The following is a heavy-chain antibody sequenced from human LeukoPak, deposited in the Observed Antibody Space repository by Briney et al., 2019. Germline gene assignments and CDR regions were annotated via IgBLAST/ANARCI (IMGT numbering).Heavy chain of an antibody. J-gene: IGHJ6*03. V-gene: IGHV4-39*01. CDR1: GGSISSSSYY. Sequence: SETLSLTCTVSGGSISSSSYYWGWIRQPPGKGLEWIGSIYYSGSTYYNPSLKSRVTISVDTSKNQFSLKLSSVTAADTAVYYCASIVHYYDSSGYYYYYYYYMDVWGKGTTVTISS. CDR3: ASIVHYYDSSGYYYYYYYYMDV. CDR2: IYYSGST. D-gene: IGHD3-22*01.